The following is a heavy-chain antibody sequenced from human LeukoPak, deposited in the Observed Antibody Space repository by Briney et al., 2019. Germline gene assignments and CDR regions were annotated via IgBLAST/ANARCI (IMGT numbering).Heavy chain of an antibody. CDR1: GFRFSDYR. CDR2: IKSDGTGA. D-gene: IGHD5-24*01. CDR3: ARDRDGPNCYMDV. Sequence: GGSLRLSCAASGFRFSDYRMVWVREVPEKGLQWVSRIKSDGTGATYADSVNGRFTISRDNAENTLYLQMNSLRAEDTAVYYCARDRDGPNCYMDVWGKGTTVTVSS. V-gene: IGHV3-74*03. J-gene: IGHJ6*03.